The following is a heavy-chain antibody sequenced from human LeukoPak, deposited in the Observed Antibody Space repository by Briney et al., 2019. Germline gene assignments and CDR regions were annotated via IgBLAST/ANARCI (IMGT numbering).Heavy chain of an antibody. CDR1: GYTFTDYY. D-gene: IGHD3-16*02. V-gene: IGHV1-2*02. J-gene: IGHJ4*02. CDR3: SRGARISYSWYSY. Sequence: ASVKVSCKASGYTFTDYYLHWVRQAPGRGLEWMGWINPTSGGTKYAQKFQGRVTMTRDISMRTAYMELSGLRSDDTALYFCSRGARISYSWYSYWGQGTLVTVSS. CDR2: INPTSGGT.